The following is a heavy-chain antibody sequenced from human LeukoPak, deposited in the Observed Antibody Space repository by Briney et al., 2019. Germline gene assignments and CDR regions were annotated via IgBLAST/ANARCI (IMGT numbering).Heavy chain of an antibody. CDR3: AKDIYQASYYYDSSGYLH. CDR1: GFTFSTYG. CDR2: ISYDGSNK. D-gene: IGHD3-22*01. V-gene: IGHV3-30*18. J-gene: IGHJ4*02. Sequence: PGGSLRLSCAASGFTFSTYGMHWVRQAPGKGLEWVAVISYDGSNKYYADSVKGRFTISRDNSKNTLYLQMNSLRAEDTAVYYCAKDIYQASYYYDSSGYLHWGQGTLVTVSS.